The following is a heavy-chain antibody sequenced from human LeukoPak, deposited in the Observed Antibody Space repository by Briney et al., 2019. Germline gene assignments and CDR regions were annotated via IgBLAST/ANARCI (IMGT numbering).Heavy chain of an antibody. CDR2: IYYSGST. J-gene: IGHJ4*02. Sequence: SETLSLTCTVSGYSISSYYWSWIRQPPGKGLEWIGYIYYSGSTNYNPSLKSRVTISVDTSKNQFSLKLSSVTAADTAVYYCARSRYSRDFDYWGQGTLVTVSS. CDR1: GYSISSYY. V-gene: IGHV4-59*01. D-gene: IGHD6-13*01. CDR3: ARSRYSRDFDY.